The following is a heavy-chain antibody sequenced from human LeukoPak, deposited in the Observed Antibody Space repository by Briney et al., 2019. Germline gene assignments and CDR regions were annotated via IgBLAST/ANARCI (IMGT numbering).Heavy chain of an antibody. V-gene: IGHV4-39*07. CDR2: IYYSGST. Sequence: RSSETLSLTCTVSGGSISSSSYYWGWIRQPPGKGLEWIGSIYYSGSTYYNPSLKSRVTISVDTSKNQFSLKLSSVTAADTAVYFCARDLAFWSGLAAMRTNFDYWGQGTLVTVSS. CDR3: ARDLAFWSGLAAMRTNFDY. D-gene: IGHD3-3*01. CDR1: GGSISSSSYY. J-gene: IGHJ4*02.